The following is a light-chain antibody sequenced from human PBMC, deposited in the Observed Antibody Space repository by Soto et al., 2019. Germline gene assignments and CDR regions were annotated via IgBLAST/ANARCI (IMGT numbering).Light chain of an antibody. CDR1: SSDVVGYNY. J-gene: IGLJ2*01. V-gene: IGLV2-14*01. Sequence: QSVLTQPASVSGSPGQSSTISCTRTSSDVVGYNYVSWYQQHPGKAYKLMIYEVSNRPSGVSHRFSGSKSGNTASLTISGLQAEDEADYYCNSYTSSTTLIFGGGTKVTVL. CDR3: NSYTSSTTLI. CDR2: EVS.